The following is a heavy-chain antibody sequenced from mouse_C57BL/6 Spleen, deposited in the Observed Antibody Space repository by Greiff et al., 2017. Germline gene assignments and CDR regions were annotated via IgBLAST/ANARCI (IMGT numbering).Heavy chain of an antibody. V-gene: IGHV1-18*01. J-gene: IGHJ4*01. CDR2: INPNNGGT. Sequence: VHVKQSGPELVKPGASVKIPCKASGYTFTDYNMDWVKQSHGKSLEWIGDINPNNGGTIYNQKFKGKSTLTVDKSSSTAYMELRSLTSEDTAVYYCARSPYPYYAMDYWGQGTSVTVSS. CDR3: ARSPYPYYAMDY. CDR1: GYTFTDYN.